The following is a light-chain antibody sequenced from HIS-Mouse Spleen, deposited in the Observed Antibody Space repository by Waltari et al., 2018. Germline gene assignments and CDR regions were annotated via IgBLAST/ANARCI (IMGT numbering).Light chain of an antibody. Sequence: SYVLTQPPSVSVAPGKTARITCGGNNIGSKSVHWYQQKPGQAPVLVVFDDSDRPSGVPGRFSGSNSGNTATLTISRVEAGDEADYYCQVLDSSSDHPYVFGTGTKVTVL. V-gene: IGLV3-21*03. J-gene: IGLJ1*01. CDR3: QVLDSSSDHPYV. CDR2: DDS. CDR1: NIGSKS.